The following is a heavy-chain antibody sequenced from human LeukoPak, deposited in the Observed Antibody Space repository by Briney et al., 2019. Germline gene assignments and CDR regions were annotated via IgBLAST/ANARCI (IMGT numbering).Heavy chain of an antibody. CDR2: INPNSGGT. V-gene: IGHV1-2*02. CDR3: ASYGDYVDRRDY. D-gene: IGHD4-17*01. CDR1: GYTFTGYY. Sequence: GASVTVSCTASGYTFTGYYMHWVRQAPGQGLEWMGWINPNSGGTNYAQKFQGRVTMTRDTSISTAYMELSRLGSDDTAVYYCASYGDYVDRRDYWGQGTLVTVSS. J-gene: IGHJ4*02.